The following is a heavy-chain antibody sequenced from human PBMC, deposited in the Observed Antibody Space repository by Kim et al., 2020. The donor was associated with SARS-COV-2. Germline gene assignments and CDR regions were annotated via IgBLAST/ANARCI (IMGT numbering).Heavy chain of an antibody. CDR1: GFTFSSYG. D-gene: IGHD3-22*01. CDR2: IWCDGSNK. J-gene: IGHJ4*02. V-gene: IGHV3-33*01. Sequence: GGSLRLSCAASGFTFSSYGMHWVRQAPGKGLEWVAVIWCDGSNKYYADSVKGRFTISRDNTKNTLYLQMNSLRAEDTAVYYCARDCDSSGYYPDYWGQGTLVTVSA. CDR3: ARDCDSSGYYPDY.